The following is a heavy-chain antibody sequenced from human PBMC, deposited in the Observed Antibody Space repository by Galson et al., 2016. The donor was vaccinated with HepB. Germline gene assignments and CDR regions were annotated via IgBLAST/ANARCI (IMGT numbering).Heavy chain of an antibody. J-gene: IGHJ4*02. Sequence: SLRLSCAASGFFFRNNGMHWVRLAPGKGLEWVAVIWNSGMEEYYTDSVKGRFTISRDNSRNTLYLQMNSLRVEDTGVYYCARVGTSTDCFAGLCTADYWGQGTLVTVSS. V-gene: IGHV3-33*01. D-gene: IGHD2-21*02. CDR3: ARVGTSTDCFAGLCTADY. CDR1: GFFFRNNG. CDR2: IWNSGMEE.